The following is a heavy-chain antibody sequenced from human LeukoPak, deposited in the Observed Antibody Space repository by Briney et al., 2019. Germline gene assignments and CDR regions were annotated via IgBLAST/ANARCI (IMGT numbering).Heavy chain of an antibody. CDR1: GGSISNYY. CDR2: VYYSGST. Sequence: SETLSLTCTVSGGSISNYYWSWIRQPPGKGLEWIGYVYYSGSTNYNPSLKSRVTISVDTSRNQFSLKLSSVTAADTAVYYCAKYSSSYVGFDYWGQGTLVTVSS. CDR3: AKYSSSYVGFDY. D-gene: IGHD6-13*01. J-gene: IGHJ4*02. V-gene: IGHV4-59*08.